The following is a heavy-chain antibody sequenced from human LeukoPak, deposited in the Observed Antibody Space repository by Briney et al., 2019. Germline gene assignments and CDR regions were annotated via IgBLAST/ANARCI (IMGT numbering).Heavy chain of an antibody. Sequence: GGSLRLSCAASGFTVSSYWMSWVRQAPGKGLEWVANIKQDGSEKYYVDSVKGRFTISRDNAKNSLYLQMNSLRAEDTAVYYCARDIVVVVAATHYYYGMDVWGQGTTVTVSS. CDR2: IKQDGSEK. D-gene: IGHD2-15*01. CDR3: ARDIVVVVAATHYYYGMDV. CDR1: GFTVSSYW. V-gene: IGHV3-7*03. J-gene: IGHJ6*02.